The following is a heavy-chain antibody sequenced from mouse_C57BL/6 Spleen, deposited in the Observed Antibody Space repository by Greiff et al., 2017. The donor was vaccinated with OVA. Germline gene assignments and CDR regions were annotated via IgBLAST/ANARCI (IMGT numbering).Heavy chain of an antibody. J-gene: IGHJ4*01. CDR3: ARDELGRGDAMDY. CDR2: ISAGGSYT. V-gene: IGHV5-4*01. Sequence: EVNLVESGGGLVKPGGSLKLSCAASGFTFSSYAMSWVRQTPEKRLEWVATISAGGSYTYYPDNVKGRFTISRDNDKNNLYLQMSHLKSEDTAMYDCARDELGRGDAMDYWGQGTSVTVSS. D-gene: IGHD4-1*01. CDR1: GFTFSSYA.